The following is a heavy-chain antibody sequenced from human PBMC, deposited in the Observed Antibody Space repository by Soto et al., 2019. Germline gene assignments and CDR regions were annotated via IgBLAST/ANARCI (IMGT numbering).Heavy chain of an antibody. V-gene: IGHV1-46*03. J-gene: IGHJ5*02. D-gene: IGHD3-3*01. Sequence: GASVKVSCKASGYTFTSYYMHWVRQAPGQGLEWMGIINPSGGSTSYAQKFQGRVTMTRDTSTSTVYMELSSLRSEDTAVYYCARDTYYDFWSGKNWFDPWGQGTLVTVSS. CDR2: INPSGGST. CDR1: GYTFTSYY. CDR3: ARDTYYDFWSGKNWFDP.